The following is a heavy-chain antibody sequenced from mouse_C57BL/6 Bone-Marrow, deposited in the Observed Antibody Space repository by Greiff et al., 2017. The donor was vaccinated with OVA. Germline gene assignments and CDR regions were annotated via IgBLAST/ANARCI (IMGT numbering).Heavy chain of an antibody. J-gene: IGHJ2*01. CDR3: TSPYYYGSSYGY. CDR1: GYTFTSYW. Sequence: VQLQQSGTVLARPGASVKMSCKTSGYTFTSYWMHWVKQRPGQGLEWIGAIYPGNSDTSYNQKFKGKAKLTAVTSASTAYVELSSLTNEDSAVYYCTSPYYYGSSYGYWGQGTTLTVSS. CDR2: IYPGNSDT. V-gene: IGHV1-5*01. D-gene: IGHD1-1*01.